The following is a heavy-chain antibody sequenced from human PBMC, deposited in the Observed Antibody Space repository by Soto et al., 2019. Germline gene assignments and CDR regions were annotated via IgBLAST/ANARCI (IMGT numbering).Heavy chain of an antibody. CDR1: GYTFTGYY. J-gene: IGHJ4*02. CDR2: INPNSGGT. D-gene: IGHD3-3*01. V-gene: IGHV1-2*02. CDR3: AREDTIFGVVPNPLFDY. Sequence: ASVKVSCKASGYTFTGYYMHWVRQAPGQGLEWMGWINPNSGGTNYAQKFQGRVTMTRDTSISTAYMELSRLRSDDTAVYYCAREDTIFGVVPNPLFDYWGQGALVTVSS.